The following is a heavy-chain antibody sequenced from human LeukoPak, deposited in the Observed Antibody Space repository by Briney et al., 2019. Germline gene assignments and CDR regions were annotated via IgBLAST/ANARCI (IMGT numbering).Heavy chain of an antibody. CDR2: IRPDGSNK. J-gene: IGHJ4*02. CDR3: ARGSGRYCSGGSCRQTRFDY. Sequence: GGSLRLSCAASGFTFSSYGMHWVRQAPGKGLEWVAFIRPDGSNKYYADSVRGRFTISRDNSKNTLYLQMNSLRAEDSAVYYCARGSGRYCSGGSCRQTRFDYWGQGTLVTVSS. D-gene: IGHD2-15*01. CDR1: GFTFSSYG. V-gene: IGHV3-30*02.